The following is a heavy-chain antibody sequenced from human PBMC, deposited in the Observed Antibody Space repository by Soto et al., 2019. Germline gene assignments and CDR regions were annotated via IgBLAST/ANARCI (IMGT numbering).Heavy chain of an antibody. CDR3: AEAATPVGSPRS. V-gene: IGHV3-23*04. D-gene: IGHD2-15*01. CDR2: ITASGLTT. J-gene: IGHJ5*02. CDR1: GSTFSTTA. Sequence: EVQLVESGGGLVQPGGSLRLSCAASGSTFSTTAMTWVRQAPGKGLKWVSAITASGLTTYHADSVKGRFTISRVQSNNTLYLQMSSLRVEDTGIYYCAEAATPVGSPRSWGQGTMVIVSS.